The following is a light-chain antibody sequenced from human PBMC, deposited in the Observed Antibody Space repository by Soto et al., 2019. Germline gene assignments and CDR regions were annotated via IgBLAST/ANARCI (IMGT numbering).Light chain of an antibody. CDR2: DAS. V-gene: IGKV1-5*01. J-gene: IGKJ1*01. CDR1: QSISSW. CDR3: QQYKSYSPRT. Sequence: DIQLTQSPSTLSASVGDRVTITCRASQSISSWLAWYQQKPGKAPDLLISDASRLESGVPSRFSGGGSGTEFTLNIRDLQPDDFDTYYCQQYKSYSPRTFGQGTKVEIK.